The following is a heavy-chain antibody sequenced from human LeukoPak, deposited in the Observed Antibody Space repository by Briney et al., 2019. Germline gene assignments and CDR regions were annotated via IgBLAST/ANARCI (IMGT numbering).Heavy chain of an antibody. CDR1: GCSFVTYG. Sequence: ASVKVSCKASGCSFVTYGISWVRQAPGQGLEWMGWISTYSDNTHYGQKFHGRVTLTTDTSMATAYMELRSLRSDDTAVYYCARDFDSVAVTAYPYYGMDVWGQGTAVSVSS. CDR3: ARDFDSVAVTAYPYYGMDV. CDR2: ISTYSDNT. D-gene: IGHD2-21*02. J-gene: IGHJ6*02. V-gene: IGHV1-18*01.